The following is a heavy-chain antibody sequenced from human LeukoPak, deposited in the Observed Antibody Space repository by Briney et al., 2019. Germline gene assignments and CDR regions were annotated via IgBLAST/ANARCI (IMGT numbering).Heavy chain of an antibody. J-gene: IGHJ4*02. D-gene: IGHD2-15*01. Sequence: GGSLRLSCAASGFTFSSYWMSWVRQAPGKGLEWVAHIRQDGSEKYYVDSVKGRFTISRDNAGNSLYLQMNSLRAEDTAVYYCATHGGYCSGGSCYTVHWGQGTLVTVSS. V-gene: IGHV3-7*01. CDR1: GFTFSSYW. CDR2: IRQDGSEK. CDR3: ATHGGYCSGGSCYTVH.